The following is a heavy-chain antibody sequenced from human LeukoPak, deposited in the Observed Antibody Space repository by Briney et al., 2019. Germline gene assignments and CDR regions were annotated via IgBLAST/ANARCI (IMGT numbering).Heavy chain of an antibody. J-gene: IGHJ3*02. CDR1: GGTFSSYA. CDR2: IIPIFGTA. D-gene: IGHD2-2*01. CDR3: ARPKDLGYCSSTSCRGAFDI. V-gene: IGHV1-69*13. Sequence: ASVKVSCKASGGTFSSYAINWVRQAPGQGLEWMGGIIPIFGTANYAQKFQGRVTITADGSTSTAYMELSSLRSEDTAVYYCARPKDLGYCSSTSCRGAFDIWGQGTMVTVSS.